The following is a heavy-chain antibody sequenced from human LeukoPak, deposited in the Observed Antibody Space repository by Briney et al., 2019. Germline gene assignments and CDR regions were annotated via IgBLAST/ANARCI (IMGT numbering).Heavy chain of an antibody. D-gene: IGHD6-6*01. Sequence: ASVKVSCKASGYTFTSYDINWVRQATGQGLEWMGWMNPNSGNTGYAQKFQGRVTMTRDTSTSTVYMELSSLRSEDTAVYYCAREGREYSSSSDYWDQGTLVTVSS. J-gene: IGHJ4*02. CDR3: AREGREYSSSSDY. CDR2: MNPNSGNT. CDR1: GYTFTSYD. V-gene: IGHV1-8*01.